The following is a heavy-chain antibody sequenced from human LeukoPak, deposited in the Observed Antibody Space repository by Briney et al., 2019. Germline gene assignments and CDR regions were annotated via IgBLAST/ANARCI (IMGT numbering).Heavy chain of an antibody. J-gene: IGHJ4*02. CDR2: ISSSGSTI. Sequence: GGSLRPSCAASGFTFSSYEMNWVRQAPGKGLEWVSYISSSGSTIYYADSVKGRFTISRDNAKNSLYLQMNSLRAEDTAVYYCARDRLAVAGTPFDYWGQGTLVTVSS. D-gene: IGHD6-19*01. V-gene: IGHV3-48*03. CDR3: ARDRLAVAGTPFDY. CDR1: GFTFSSYE.